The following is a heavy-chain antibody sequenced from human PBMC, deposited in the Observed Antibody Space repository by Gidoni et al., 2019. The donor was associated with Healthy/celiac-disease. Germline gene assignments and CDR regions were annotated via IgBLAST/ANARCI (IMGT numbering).Heavy chain of an antibody. Sequence: EVQLLESGGGLVQPGGSLRLSCAASGFTFSSHAMSWVRQAPGKGMEWVSALSGSGGSTYYADSVKGRFTLARDNSKNTLYLQMNSLSAEDTAVYYCAKALGYCTNGVCYYYYYMDVWGKGTTVTVSS. CDR3: AKALGYCTNGVCYYYYYMDV. D-gene: IGHD2-8*01. CDR2: LSGSGGST. J-gene: IGHJ6*03. V-gene: IGHV3-23*01. CDR1: GFTFSSHA.